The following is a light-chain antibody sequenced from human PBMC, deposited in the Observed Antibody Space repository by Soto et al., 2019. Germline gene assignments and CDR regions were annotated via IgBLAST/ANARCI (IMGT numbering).Light chain of an antibody. Sequence: ETVFTQSPATLSLSPGERATLSCRASQSVTKNNLNWYQQKPGQAPRLLIYGASTRATGLPARFSGSGSGTDFTLTISSLQSEDFAVYYCQQYKTWPQSTFGQGARLDI. CDR2: GAS. J-gene: IGKJ5*01. CDR3: QQYKTWPQST. CDR1: QSVTKNN. V-gene: IGKV3-15*01.